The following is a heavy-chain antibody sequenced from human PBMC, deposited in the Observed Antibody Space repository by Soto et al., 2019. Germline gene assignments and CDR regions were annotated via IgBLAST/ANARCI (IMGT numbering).Heavy chain of an antibody. V-gene: IGHV4-30-4*01. J-gene: IGHJ6*02. CDR1: GDSISSDEYF. D-gene: IGHD3-16*01. CDR2: IYYSGNT. CDR3: ARDGDGMDV. Sequence: QVQLQESGPGLVKPSQTLSLTCTVSGDSISSDEYFWSWIRQPPGKGLEWIGYIYYSGNTYYNPSLTSRVTISVDTSKNLFSLKLSSVTAADTAVYYCARDGDGMDVWGQGTTVIVSS.